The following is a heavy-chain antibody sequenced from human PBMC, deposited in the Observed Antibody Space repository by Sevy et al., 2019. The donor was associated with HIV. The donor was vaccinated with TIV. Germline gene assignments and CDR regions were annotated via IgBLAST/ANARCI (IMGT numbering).Heavy chain of an antibody. D-gene: IGHD2-15*01. J-gene: IGHJ6*02. CDR3: ARWCGTSYYYYYAMDV. CDR2: MSPKSGNT. CDR1: GYTFTSYD. Sequence: ASVKVSCKSSGYTFTSYDIHWVRQAAGQGLEWMGWMSPKSGNTGYAQKFQGRVTMTRDTSISTAYMELSSLRSEDTAVYYCARWCGTSYYYYYAMDVWGQGTTVTVSS. V-gene: IGHV1-8*02.